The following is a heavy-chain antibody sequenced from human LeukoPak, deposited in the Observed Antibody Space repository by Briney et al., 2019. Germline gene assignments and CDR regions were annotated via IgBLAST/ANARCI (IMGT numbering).Heavy chain of an antibody. J-gene: IGHJ4*02. Sequence: SETLSLTCTVSGGSISSTSYYWGWIRQPPGKGLEWIGTIFYRGSTSYNPSLKSRVTIAVDTSNNQFSLKLSSVTAADTAVYYCARDLGYYGSGSYFDYWGQGTLVTVSS. D-gene: IGHD3-10*01. CDR1: GGSISSTSYY. CDR2: IFYRGST. V-gene: IGHV4-39*07. CDR3: ARDLGYYGSGSYFDY.